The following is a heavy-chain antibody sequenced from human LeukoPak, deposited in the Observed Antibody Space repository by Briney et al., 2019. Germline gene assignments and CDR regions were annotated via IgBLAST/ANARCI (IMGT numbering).Heavy chain of an antibody. Sequence: SETLSLTCTVSGASMSTRGYYWGWIRQPPGKGLEWIGTIYYSGSTYYNPSLKGRVTISVDTSKNQFSLKLSSVTAADTAMYYCAREQPYFDYWGQGTLVTVSS. CDR1: GASMSTRGYY. CDR3: AREQPYFDY. CDR2: IYYSGST. J-gene: IGHJ4*02. D-gene: IGHD6-13*01. V-gene: IGHV4-39*07.